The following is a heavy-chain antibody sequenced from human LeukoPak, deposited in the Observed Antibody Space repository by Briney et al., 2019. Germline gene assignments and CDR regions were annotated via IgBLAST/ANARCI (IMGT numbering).Heavy chain of an antibody. Sequence: SETLSLTCAVYGGSFSGYYWSWIRQPPGKGPEWIGEINHSGSTNYNPSLKSRVTISVDTSKNQFSLKLSSVTAADTAVYYCARLRYCSSTSCRGRGYYYMDVWGKGTTVTVSS. J-gene: IGHJ6*03. CDR3: ARLRYCSSTSCRGRGYYYMDV. CDR1: GGSFSGYY. CDR2: INHSGST. V-gene: IGHV4-34*01. D-gene: IGHD2-2*01.